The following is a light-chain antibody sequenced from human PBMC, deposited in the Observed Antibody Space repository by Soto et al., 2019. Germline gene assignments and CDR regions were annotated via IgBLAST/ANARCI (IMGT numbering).Light chain of an antibody. CDR3: QLYGTSIT. J-gene: IGKJ2*01. Sequence: EIVLTQSPGTLSLSPGERATLSCRAGQSVSGSYLAWYQQKPGQAPRLLMSGATTRATGTPDRFSGSRSGTDFTLTISRLEPDDFAVYYCQLYGTSITFGQGTKL. CDR2: GAT. V-gene: IGKV3-20*01. CDR1: QSVSGSY.